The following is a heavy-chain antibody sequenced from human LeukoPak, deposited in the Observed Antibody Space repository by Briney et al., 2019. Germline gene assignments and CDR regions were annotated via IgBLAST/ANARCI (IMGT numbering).Heavy chain of an antibody. CDR1: GYTFTSYY. Sequence: ASVKVSCKASGYTFTSYYMHWVRQAPGQGLEWMGIINPSGGSTSYAQKFQGRVTMTRDTSTSTVYMELSSLRSKDTAVYYCARGYYDSSGYWGGAYYFDYWGQGTLVTVSS. J-gene: IGHJ4*02. V-gene: IGHV1-46*01. CDR2: INPSGGST. CDR3: ARGYYDSSGYWGGAYYFDY. D-gene: IGHD3-22*01.